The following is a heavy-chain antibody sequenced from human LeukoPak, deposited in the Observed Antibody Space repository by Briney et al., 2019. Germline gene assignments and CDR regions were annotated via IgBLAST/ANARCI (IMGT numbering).Heavy chain of an antibody. V-gene: IGHV3-23*01. Sequence: GGSLRLSCAASGFTFSSYAMSWVRQAPGEGLEWVSAISGSGGSTYYADSVKGRFTISRDNSKNTLYLQMNSLRAEDTAVYYCAKDVGAVVISTHWGQGTLVTVSS. CDR2: ISGSGGST. CDR1: GFTFSSYA. CDR3: AKDVGAVVISTH. D-gene: IGHD3-22*01. J-gene: IGHJ4*02.